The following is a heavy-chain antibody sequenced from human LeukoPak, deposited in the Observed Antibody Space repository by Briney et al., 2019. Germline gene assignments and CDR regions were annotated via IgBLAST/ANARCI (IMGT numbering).Heavy chain of an antibody. CDR1: GGIFSSYA. J-gene: IGHJ4*02. V-gene: IGHV1-69*06. CDR3: ARQAREGYFDWLPFDY. D-gene: IGHD3-9*01. Sequence: SVKVSCKASGGIFSSYAISWVRQAPGQGLEWMGGIIPIFGTANYAQKFQGRVTITADKSTSTAYMELSSLRSEDTAVYYCARQAREGYFDWLPFDYWGQGTLVTVSS. CDR2: IIPIFGTA.